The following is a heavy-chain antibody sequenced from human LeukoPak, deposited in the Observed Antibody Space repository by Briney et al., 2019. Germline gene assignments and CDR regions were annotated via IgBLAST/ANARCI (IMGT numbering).Heavy chain of an antibody. CDR2: IKQDGSEK. D-gene: IGHD1-7*01. Sequence: GGSLRLSCAASGFTFSNYWMSWVRQAPGKGLEWVANIKQDGSEKYYVNSVKGRFTISRDNAKNSLYLQMNSLRAEDTAIYFCAREDDWNYEDYWGQGTLVTVSS. CDR3: AREDDWNYEDY. V-gene: IGHV3-7*01. CDR1: GFTFSNYW. J-gene: IGHJ4*02.